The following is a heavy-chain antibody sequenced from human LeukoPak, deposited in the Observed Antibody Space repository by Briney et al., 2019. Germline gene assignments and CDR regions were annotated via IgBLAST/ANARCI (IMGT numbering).Heavy chain of an antibody. CDR3: AKAYPSYCSSTSCYTALDV. Sequence: PGRSLRLSCAASGFTFSSYAMSWVRQAPGKGLEWVSAISGSGGSTYYADSVKGRFTISRDNSKNTLYLQMNSLRAEDTAVYYCAKAYPSYCSSTSCYTALDVWGQGTTVTVSS. J-gene: IGHJ6*02. V-gene: IGHV3-23*01. D-gene: IGHD2-2*02. CDR2: ISGSGGST. CDR1: GFTFSSYA.